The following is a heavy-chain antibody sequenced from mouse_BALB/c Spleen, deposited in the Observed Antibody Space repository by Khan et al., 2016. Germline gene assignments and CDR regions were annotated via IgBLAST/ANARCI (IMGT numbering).Heavy chain of an antibody. CDR3: ARAWYSMDY. CDR1: GYTFSNYW. J-gene: IGHJ4*01. Sequence: QVQLQQSGAELMKPGASVKISCKATGYTFSNYWIEWVKQRPGHGLEWIGDILPGSGYSNSNETLKGKATFTADASSNTAYMQLISLTAEDSAVYFCARAWYSMDYWGQGTSVTVSS. V-gene: IGHV1-9*01. CDR2: ILPGSGYS.